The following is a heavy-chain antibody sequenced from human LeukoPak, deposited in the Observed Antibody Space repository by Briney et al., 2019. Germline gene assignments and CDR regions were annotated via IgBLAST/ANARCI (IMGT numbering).Heavy chain of an antibody. V-gene: IGHV4-4*07. CDR2: IYISGST. D-gene: IGHD1-1*01. CDR3: ARDRGTWNDDGFDY. J-gene: IGHJ4*02. CDR1: GGSISSYY. Sequence: SETLSLTCTVSGGSISSYYWSWIRQPAGKGLEWIGRIYISGSTNYNPSLKSRVTMSVDTSKNQFSLKLSSVTAADTAVYYCARDRGTWNDDGFDYWGQGILVTVSS.